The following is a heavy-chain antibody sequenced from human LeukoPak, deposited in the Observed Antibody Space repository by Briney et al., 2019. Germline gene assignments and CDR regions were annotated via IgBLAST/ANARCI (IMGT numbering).Heavy chain of an antibody. CDR1: GYSFTSYW. CDR3: ARHHGSSPKAFDI. D-gene: IGHD2-2*03. Sequence: GESLKISCKGSGYSFTSYWIGWVRQMPGKGLEWMGIIYPGDSDTRYSPSFQGQVTISADKSITTAYLQWSSLKASDTAMYHCARHHGSSPKAFDIWGQGTMVTVSS. J-gene: IGHJ3*02. V-gene: IGHV5-51*01. CDR2: IYPGDSDT.